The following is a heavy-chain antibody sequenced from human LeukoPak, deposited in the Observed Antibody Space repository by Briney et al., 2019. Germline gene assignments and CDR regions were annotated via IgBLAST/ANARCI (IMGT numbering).Heavy chain of an antibody. CDR2: IYYSGST. Sequence: PSETLSLTCTVSGGSISSYYWSWIRQPPGKGLEWIGYIYYSGSTNYNPSLKSRVTISVDTSKNQFSLKLSSVTAADTAVYYCARMYYDFLPRSWYFDLWGRGTLVTVSS. CDR1: GGSISSYY. J-gene: IGHJ2*01. D-gene: IGHD3-3*01. CDR3: ARMYYDFLPRSWYFDL. V-gene: IGHV4-59*01.